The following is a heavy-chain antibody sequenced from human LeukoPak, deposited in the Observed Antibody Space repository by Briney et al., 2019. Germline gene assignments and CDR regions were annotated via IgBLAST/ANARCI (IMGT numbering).Heavy chain of an antibody. CDR2: ISGSGGST. CDR3: AKGDHLYYYDSSGPFDY. Sequence: GGSLRLSCAASGFTFSSYAVSWVRQAPGKGLEWVSAISGSGGSTYYADSVKGRFTISRDNSKNTLYLQMNSLRAEDTAVYYCAKGDHLYYYDSSGPFDYWGQGTLVTVSS. J-gene: IGHJ4*02. D-gene: IGHD3-22*01. CDR1: GFTFSSYA. V-gene: IGHV3-23*01.